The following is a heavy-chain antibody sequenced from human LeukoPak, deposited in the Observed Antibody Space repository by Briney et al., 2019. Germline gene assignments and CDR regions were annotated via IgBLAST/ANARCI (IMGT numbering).Heavy chain of an antibody. CDR2: IIPIFGTA. V-gene: IGHV1-69*13. J-gene: IGHJ4*02. Sequence: SVKVSCKASGYTFTSYAISWVRQAPGQGLEWMGGIIPIFGTANYAQKFQGRVTITADESTSTAYMELSSLRSEDTAVYYCAQDSYGMSIDYWGQGTLVTVSS. CDR3: AQDSYGMSIDY. D-gene: IGHD5-18*01. CDR1: GYTFTSYA.